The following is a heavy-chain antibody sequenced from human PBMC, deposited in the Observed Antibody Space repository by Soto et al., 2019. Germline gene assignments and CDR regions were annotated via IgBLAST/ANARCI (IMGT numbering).Heavy chain of an antibody. CDR2: SSRSGRRT. J-gene: IGHJ4*02. D-gene: IGHD3-3*01. Sequence: CGSRRLSCCVSGLTYANFGMGYRRQAPGTVLYGVSRSSRSGRRTYYADSVMGCFAISTDNSKSSLDLQMNTLSTDDAAVYYCAKVGKPGVVIECFDSWRKRSLV. V-gene: IGHV3-23*01. CDR3: AKVGKPGVVIECFDS. CDR1: GLTYANFG.